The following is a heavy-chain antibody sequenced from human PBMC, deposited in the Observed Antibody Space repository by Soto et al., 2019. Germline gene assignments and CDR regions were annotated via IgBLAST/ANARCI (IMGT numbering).Heavy chain of an antibody. CDR1: GFTFSSYS. Sequence: PGGSLRLSCAASGFTFSSYSMNWVRQAPGKGLEWVSYISSSSSTIYYADSVKGRFTISRDNAKNSLYLQMNSLRAEDTAVYYCASPPYYDFWSGYSHYYYYMDVWGKGTTVTVSS. D-gene: IGHD3-3*01. V-gene: IGHV3-48*01. J-gene: IGHJ6*03. CDR2: ISSSSSTI. CDR3: ASPPYYDFWSGYSHYYYYMDV.